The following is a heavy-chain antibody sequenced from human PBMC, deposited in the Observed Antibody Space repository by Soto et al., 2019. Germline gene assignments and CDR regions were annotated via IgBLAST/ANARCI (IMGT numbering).Heavy chain of an antibody. D-gene: IGHD3-22*01. CDR1: GGSISSGGYS. J-gene: IGHJ3*02. CDR2: IYHSGST. Sequence: PSETLSLTCAVSGGSISSGGYSWSWIRQPPGKGLEWIGYIYHSGSTYYNPSLKSRVTISVDRSKNQFSLKLSSVTAADTAVYYCASYYDSSGYYSTRPSDAFDIWGQGTMVTVSS. CDR3: ASYYDSSGYYSTRPSDAFDI. V-gene: IGHV4-30-2*01.